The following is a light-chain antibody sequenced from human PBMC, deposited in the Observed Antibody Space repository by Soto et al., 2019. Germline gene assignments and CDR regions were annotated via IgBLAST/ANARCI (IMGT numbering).Light chain of an antibody. V-gene: IGLV1-51*01. CDR1: SSNIGGNS. CDR3: GSWDSSLSAYV. CDR2: DDN. Sequence: QSVLTQPPSVSAAPGQKVTMSCSGSSSNIGGNSVSWYQQLPGTARILLIYDDNKRPSGIPDRFSGSKSGTSATLGITGFQTGDEADYYCGSWDSSLSAYVFGTGTKVTVL. J-gene: IGLJ1*01.